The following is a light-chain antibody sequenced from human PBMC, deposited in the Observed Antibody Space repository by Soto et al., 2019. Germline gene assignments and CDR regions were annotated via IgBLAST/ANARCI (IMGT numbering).Light chain of an antibody. Sequence: DIRMTQSPSSLSASVGDRVTITCRAGQYIGRYLNWYQQKPGKAPKLLIYAASSLHSGVPSRFSGSGSGTDFTLTISSLQPEDFATYSCQQYMSYSFGQGTKVDI. V-gene: IGKV1-39*01. CDR1: QYIGRY. CDR2: AAS. J-gene: IGKJ1*01. CDR3: QQYMSYS.